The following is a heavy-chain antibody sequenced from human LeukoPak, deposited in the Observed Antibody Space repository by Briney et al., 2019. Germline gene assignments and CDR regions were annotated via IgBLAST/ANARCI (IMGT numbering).Heavy chain of an antibody. J-gene: IGHJ4*02. D-gene: IGHD5-12*01. V-gene: IGHV4-39*07. CDR3: ARRRYSGYAPQTAIDY. CDR1: GGSISSSSYY. Sequence: PSETLSLTCTVSGGSISSSSYYWGWIRQPPGKELEWIGSIYYSGSTYYNPSLKSRVTISVDTSKNQFSLKLSSVTAADTAVYYCARRRYSGYAPQTAIDYWGQGTLVTVSS. CDR2: IYYSGST.